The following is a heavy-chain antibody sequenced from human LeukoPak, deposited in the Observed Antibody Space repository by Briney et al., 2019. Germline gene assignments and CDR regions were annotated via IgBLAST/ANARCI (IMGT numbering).Heavy chain of an antibody. D-gene: IGHD3-10*01. Sequence: GGSLRLSCAASGFTFSSYAMSWVRQAPGKGLEWVSAISGSGGSTYYADSVKGRFTISRDNSRNTLYLQMNSLRAEDTAVYYCARHLLWFGELSGGFDYWGQGTLVTVSS. J-gene: IGHJ4*02. CDR2: ISGSGGST. V-gene: IGHV3-23*01. CDR1: GFTFSSYA. CDR3: ARHLLWFGELSGGFDY.